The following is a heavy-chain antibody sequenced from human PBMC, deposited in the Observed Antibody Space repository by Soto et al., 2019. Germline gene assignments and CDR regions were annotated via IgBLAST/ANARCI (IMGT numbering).Heavy chain of an antibody. CDR1: GYTFTSYY. J-gene: IGHJ4*02. CDR3: ARGEYSNSPLHLDY. V-gene: IGHV1-46*01. D-gene: IGHD6-6*01. Sequence: QVQLVQSGAEVKKPGASVKVSCKAFGYTFTSYYMHWVRQAPGQGLEWMGIINPSGGSTSYAQKFQGXVXSTRDTSTSTVYIELSSLRSEDTAVYYCARGEYSNSPLHLDYWGQGTRVSVSS. CDR2: INPSGGST.